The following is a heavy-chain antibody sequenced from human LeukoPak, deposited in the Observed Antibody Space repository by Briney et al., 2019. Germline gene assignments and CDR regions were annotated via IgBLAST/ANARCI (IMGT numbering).Heavy chain of an antibody. CDR1: GFTFDDSA. Sequence: GGSLRLSCAASGFTFDDSAMHWVRQLPGKGLEWVSLISGDGDTTYYEDSVKGRFTISRDNRKNSLYLEMNSLRTEDTALYYCVLGSSDYYYYAMDVWGQGTTVTVSS. CDR3: VLGSSDYYYYAMDV. V-gene: IGHV3-43*02. CDR2: ISGDGDTT. J-gene: IGHJ6*02. D-gene: IGHD6-6*01.